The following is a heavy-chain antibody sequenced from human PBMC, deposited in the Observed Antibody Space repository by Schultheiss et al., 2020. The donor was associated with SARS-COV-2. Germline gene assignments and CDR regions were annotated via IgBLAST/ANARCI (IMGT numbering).Heavy chain of an antibody. J-gene: IGHJ4*02. CDR3: ARDPYSSGWYYFDY. V-gene: IGHV1-18*04. Sequence: ASVKVSCKASGYTFTGYYMHWVRQAPGQGLEWMGWISAYNGNTNYAQKLQGRVTMTTDTSTSTAYMELSSLRSEDTAVYYCARDPYSSGWYYFDYWGQGTLVTVSS. CDR1: GYTFTGYY. D-gene: IGHD6-19*01. CDR2: ISAYNGNT.